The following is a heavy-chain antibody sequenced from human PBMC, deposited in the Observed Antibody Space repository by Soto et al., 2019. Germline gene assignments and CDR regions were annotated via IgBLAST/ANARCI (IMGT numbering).Heavy chain of an antibody. CDR2: INHSGST. V-gene: IGHV4-34*01. D-gene: IGHD6-19*01. J-gene: IGHJ5*02. CDR1: GGSFSGYY. CDR3: ACGIAVAGTRWFEP. Sequence: LSLTCAVYGGSFSGYYWSWIRQPPGKGLEWIGEINHSGSTNYNPSLKSRVTISVDTSKNQFSLKLSSVTDADTALYYCACGIAVAGTRWFEPWGKGTLGSISS.